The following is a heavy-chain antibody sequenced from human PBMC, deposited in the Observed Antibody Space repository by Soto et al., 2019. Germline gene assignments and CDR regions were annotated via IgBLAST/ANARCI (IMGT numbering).Heavy chain of an antibody. V-gene: IGHV3-74*01. D-gene: IGHD2-21*02. Sequence: EVQLVESGGDLVQPGGSLRLSCEASGFTFSSYWMHWVRQAPGKGPVWVSRINSDESSKTYADSVKGRFTISRDNAKNTLYLHMNSLRAEDTAVYYCARAGGGNSNFDYWGQGTLVTVSS. CDR1: GFTFSSYW. CDR3: ARAGGGNSNFDY. CDR2: INSDESSK. J-gene: IGHJ4*02.